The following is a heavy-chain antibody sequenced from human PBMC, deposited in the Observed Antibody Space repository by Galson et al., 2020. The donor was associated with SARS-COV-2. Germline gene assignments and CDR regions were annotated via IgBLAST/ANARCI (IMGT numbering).Heavy chain of an antibody. CDR3: TRGSNSSPFYHFDP. D-gene: IGHD3-10*01. V-gene: IGHV1-2*06. Sequence: ASVKVSCKASGYTFSGHYMHWVRLAPGQGLEWMGRINPNSGDTDVAQKFQGRVTMITDTSLTTAYMELSRLTSDDTAVYYCTRGSNSSPFYHFDPWGQGTLVTVSS. CDR2: INPNSGDT. CDR1: GYTFSGHY. J-gene: IGHJ5*02.